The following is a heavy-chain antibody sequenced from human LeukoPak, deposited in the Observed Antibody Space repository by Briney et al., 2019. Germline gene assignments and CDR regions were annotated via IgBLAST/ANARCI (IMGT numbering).Heavy chain of an antibody. CDR3: ARENDYGDYENWFDP. CDR1: GYTFTSYY. V-gene: IGHV1-46*01. Sequence: ASVKVSCKASGYTFTSYYMHWVRQAPGQGLEWMGIINPSGGSTSYAQKFQGRVTMTRDMSTSTVYMELSSLRSEDTAVYYCARENDYGDYENWFDPWGQGTLVTVSS. D-gene: IGHD4-17*01. J-gene: IGHJ5*02. CDR2: INPSGGST.